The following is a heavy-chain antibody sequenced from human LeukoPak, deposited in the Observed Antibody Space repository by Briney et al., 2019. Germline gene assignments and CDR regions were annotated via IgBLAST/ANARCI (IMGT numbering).Heavy chain of an antibody. CDR3: AGITYYDILTGPSGGHWFDP. V-gene: IGHV4-34*01. J-gene: IGHJ5*02. CDR1: GGSFSGYY. Sequence: AETLSLTCAVYGGSFSGYYWSWIRQPPGKGLEWIGEINHSGRTNYNPSLKSRVTISVDTSKNQFSLKLSSVTAADTAVYYCAGITYYDILTGPSGGHWFDPWGQGTLVTVSS. D-gene: IGHD3-9*01. CDR2: INHSGRT.